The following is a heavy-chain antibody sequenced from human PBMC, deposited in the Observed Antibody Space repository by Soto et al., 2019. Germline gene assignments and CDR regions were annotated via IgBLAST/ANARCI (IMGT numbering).Heavy chain of an antibody. V-gene: IGHV4-4*02. CDR2: VYRTGST. J-gene: IGHJ4*02. CDR1: GGSISTSNW. D-gene: IGHD6-13*01. Sequence: QVQLQESGPGLVKPSGTLSLTCAVSGGSISTSNWWSWVRQPPGKGLEWIGEVYRTGSTNYNPSLESRLTISVDKSKNQFSLELTSVTAADTAVYYCASARATIAAAAIFDCWGQGTLVTVSS. CDR3: ASARATIAAAAIFDC.